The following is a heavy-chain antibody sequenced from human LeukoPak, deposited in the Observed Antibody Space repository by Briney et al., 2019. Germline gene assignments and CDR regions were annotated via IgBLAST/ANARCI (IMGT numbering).Heavy chain of an antibody. CDR2: IYHSGST. J-gene: IGHJ6*04. CDR1: GGSISSGGYS. CDR3: ARARRGSNTYYYGMDV. D-gene: IGHD2-15*01. V-gene: IGHV4-30-2*01. Sequence: SETLSLTCAVSGGSISSGGYSWSWIRHPPGKGLEWIGYIYHSGSTYYNPSLKSRVTISVDRSKNQFSLKLSSVTAADTAVYYCARARRGSNTYYYGMDVWGKGTTVTVSS.